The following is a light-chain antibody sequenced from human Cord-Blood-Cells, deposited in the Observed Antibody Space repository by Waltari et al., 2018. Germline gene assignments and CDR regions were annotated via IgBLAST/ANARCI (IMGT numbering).Light chain of an antibody. CDR2: DVS. V-gene: IGLV2-14*01. CDR3: SSYTSSSTWV. Sequence: QSALTQPASVPGSPGQSITIPCTGTSSDVGGYNSFSWYQQHPGKAPKLMIYDVSNRPSGVSNRFSGSKSGNTASLTISGLQAEDEADYYCSSYTSSSTWVFGGGTKLTVL. J-gene: IGLJ3*02. CDR1: SSDVGGYNS.